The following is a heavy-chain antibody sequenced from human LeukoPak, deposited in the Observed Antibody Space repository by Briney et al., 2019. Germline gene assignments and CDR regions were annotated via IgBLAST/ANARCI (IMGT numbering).Heavy chain of an antibody. V-gene: IGHV3-23*01. CDR2: ITGSGGST. J-gene: IGHJ4*02. D-gene: IGHD3-3*01. CDR1: GFTFSSYA. Sequence: SGGSLRLSCAASGFTFSSYAMSWVRQAPGKGLEWVSAITGSGGSTFYADSVKGRFTISRDNSKNTLYLQMNSLRAEDTAVYYCAKDLRYYDFWSGLADYWGQGTLVTVSS. CDR3: AKDLRYYDFWSGLADY.